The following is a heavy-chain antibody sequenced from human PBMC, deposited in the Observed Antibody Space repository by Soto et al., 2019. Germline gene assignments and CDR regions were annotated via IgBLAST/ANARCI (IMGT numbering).Heavy chain of an antibody. CDR3: ATDRDTRDAFDI. CDR1: GYTLTELS. Sequence: AASVKVSCKVSGYTLTELSMHWVRQAPGKGLEWMGGFDPEDGETIYAQKFQGRVTMTEDTSTDTAYMELSSLRSEDTAVYYCATDRDTRDAFDIWGQGTMVTVS. CDR2: FDPEDGET. V-gene: IGHV1-24*01. D-gene: IGHD2-2*02. J-gene: IGHJ3*02.